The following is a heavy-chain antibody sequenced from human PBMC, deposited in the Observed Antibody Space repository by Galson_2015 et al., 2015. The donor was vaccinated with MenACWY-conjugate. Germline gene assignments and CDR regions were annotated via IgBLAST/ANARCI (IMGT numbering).Heavy chain of an antibody. V-gene: IGHV3-23*01. D-gene: IGHD3-10*01. Sequence: SLRLSCAASGFTFRSSAMSWVRQAPGKGLEWVSTISGGGDITFYADSVKGRFTISRDNSKNTLYLQMNSLRAEDTAVYFCANSGYFDYWGQGTLVTVSS. CDR3: ANSGYFDY. CDR2: ISGGGDIT. CDR1: GFTFRSSA. J-gene: IGHJ4*02.